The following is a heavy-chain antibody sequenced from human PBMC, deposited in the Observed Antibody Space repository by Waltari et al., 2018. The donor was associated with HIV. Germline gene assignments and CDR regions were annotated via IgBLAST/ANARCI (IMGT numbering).Heavy chain of an antibody. Sequence: QVQLVQSGAEVKKPGSSVKVSCKASGGTFNNYAITWVRPAPGQGLGWMEGIIPVFGTTNYAQKFQGRLTIIADESTSTGYMELSSLRSEDTAVYYCARMATVVDWYFDLWGRGTLVTVSS. J-gene: IGHJ2*01. D-gene: IGHD2-15*01. V-gene: IGHV1-69*01. CDR1: GGTFNNYA. CDR3: ARMATVVDWYFDL. CDR2: IIPVFGTT.